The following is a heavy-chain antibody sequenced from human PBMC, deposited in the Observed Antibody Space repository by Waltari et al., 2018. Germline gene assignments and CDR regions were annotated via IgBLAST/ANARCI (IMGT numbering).Heavy chain of an antibody. D-gene: IGHD2-21*02. Sequence: EVQLVESGGGLVQPGGSLRLCCEAYGFTLTTHSMNWVRQGPGKGLEWVSYISSSSSTIYYADSVKGRFTFSRDNAKNSLYLQMNSLRAEDTAVYYCARDNDYYFDYWGQGTLVTVSS. V-gene: IGHV3-48*04. J-gene: IGHJ4*02. CDR3: ARDNDYYFDY. CDR1: GFTLTTHS. CDR2: ISSSSSTI.